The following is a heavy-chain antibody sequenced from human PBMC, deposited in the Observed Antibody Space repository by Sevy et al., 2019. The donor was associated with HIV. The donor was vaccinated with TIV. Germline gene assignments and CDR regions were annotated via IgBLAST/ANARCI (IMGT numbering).Heavy chain of an antibody. CDR3: ARDVYYLGSGPHAPHFDF. D-gene: IGHD3-10*01. J-gene: IGHJ4*02. CDR2: IDPHSGNT. V-gene: IGHV1-2*02. CDR1: GYTFTGYY. Sequence: ASVKVSCKASGYTFTGYYIHWVRKAPGQGLEWMGWIDPHSGNTNYTEKLQGRVTMTRDTSINTVYMQLSRLISDDTAMYYCARDVYYLGSGPHAPHFDFWGQGTLVTVSS.